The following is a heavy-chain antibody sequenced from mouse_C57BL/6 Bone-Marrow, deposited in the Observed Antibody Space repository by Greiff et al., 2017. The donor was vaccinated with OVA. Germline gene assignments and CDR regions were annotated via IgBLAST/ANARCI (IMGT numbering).Heavy chain of an antibody. J-gene: IGHJ3*01. CDR1: GYTFTSYW. CDR3: ARHYGSSPAWFAY. CDR2: IHPNSGST. Sequence: VQLQQPGAELVKPGASVKLSCKASGYTFTSYWMHWVKQRPGQGPEWIGMIHPNSGSTNYNEKFKSKATLTVDKSSSTAYMQLSSLTSEDSAVYYCARHYGSSPAWFAYWGQGTLVTVSA. D-gene: IGHD1-1*01. V-gene: IGHV1-64*01.